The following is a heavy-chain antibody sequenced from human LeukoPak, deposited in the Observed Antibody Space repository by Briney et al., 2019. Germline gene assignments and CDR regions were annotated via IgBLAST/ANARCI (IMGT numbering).Heavy chain of an antibody. CDR3: SRDTYDSSGYYLDY. D-gene: IGHD3-22*01. Sequence: ASVKVSCKASGYTFTSYYMHWVRQAPGQGLEWMGWISAYNGNTKYSQKVQGRVTMTTDTSTSTAYMELRSLRSDDTAVYYCSRDTYDSSGYYLDYWGQGTLVTVSS. CDR1: GYTFTSYY. V-gene: IGHV1-18*04. CDR2: ISAYNGNT. J-gene: IGHJ4*02.